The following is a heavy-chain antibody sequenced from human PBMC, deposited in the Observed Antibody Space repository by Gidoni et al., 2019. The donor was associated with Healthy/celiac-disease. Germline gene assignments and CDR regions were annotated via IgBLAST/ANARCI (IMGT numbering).Heavy chain of an antibody. CDR2: IYYSGST. V-gene: IGHV4-39*01. CDR3: ARHSTRGRFDP. J-gene: IGHJ5*02. CDR1: GGSISSSSYY. Sequence: QLQLQESGPGLVKPSETLSLTCTVSGGSISSSSYYWGWIRQPPGKGREWIGSIYYSGSTYYNPSLKSRVTISVDTSKNQFSLKLSSVTAADTAVYYCARHSTRGRFDPWGQGTLVTVSS.